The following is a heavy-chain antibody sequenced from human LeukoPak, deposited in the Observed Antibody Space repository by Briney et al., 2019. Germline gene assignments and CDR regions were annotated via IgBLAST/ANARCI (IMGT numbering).Heavy chain of an antibody. D-gene: IGHD1-1*01. V-gene: IGHV3-23*01. CDR3: AKSLLTTATGTGRAFDI. J-gene: IGHJ3*02. CDR2: ISAGGDGT. CDR1: GFTFSNYW. Sequence: GGSLRLSCAASGFTFSNYWMHWVRQAPGKGLEWVSGISAGGDGTYHANPVKGRFTISRDNSKNTLYLQMNSLRAEDTAEYYCAKSLLTTATGTGRAFDIWGQGTMVTVSS.